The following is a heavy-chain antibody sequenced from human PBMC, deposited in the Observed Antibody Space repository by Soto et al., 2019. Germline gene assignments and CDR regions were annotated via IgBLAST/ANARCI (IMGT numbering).Heavy chain of an antibody. J-gene: IGHJ4*02. D-gene: IGHD3-16*02. CDR1: AFTFSSYA. CDR2: ISGSGSST. CDR3: ARPLGSYRYFVY. Sequence: EVHLLESGGGLVQPGGSLRLSCAASAFTFSSYAMSWVRQAPGKGLEWVSAISGSGSSTYSAASVKGRFTISRHNPENTLYLQMNSLSVDDAAVYCCARPLGSYRYFVYWGQGTLVTVSS. V-gene: IGHV3-23*01.